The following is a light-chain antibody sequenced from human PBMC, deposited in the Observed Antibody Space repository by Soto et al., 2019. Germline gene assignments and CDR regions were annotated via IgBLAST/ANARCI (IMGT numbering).Light chain of an antibody. J-gene: IGKJ4*01. CDR2: GAS. V-gene: IGKV3-20*01. CDR1: QSVSSSY. Sequence: EIVLTQSPGTLSLSPGERATLSCSASQSVSSSYLAWYQQKPGQAPRLLLYGASSRATGIPDRFSGSGSGTDFTLTISRLEPEDFAVYYCQQYGSSPPLTLGGGTKVDIK. CDR3: QQYGSSPPLT.